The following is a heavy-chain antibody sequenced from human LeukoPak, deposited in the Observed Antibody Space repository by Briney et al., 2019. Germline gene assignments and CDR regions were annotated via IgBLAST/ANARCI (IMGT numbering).Heavy chain of an antibody. CDR3: ARRFCSSVSCYDDDAFDV. V-gene: IGHV1-18*01. CDR1: GHTFVSYG. Sequence: GASVKVSCKASGHTFVSYGSSWVRQAPGQGLEWMGWISGYNGKVNYAQKFQGRVTMTTDTSTSTAYLELRSLTSEDTAVYYCARRFCSSVSCYDDDAFDVWGQGTLVTVSS. CDR2: ISGYNGKV. D-gene: IGHD2-2*01. J-gene: IGHJ3*01.